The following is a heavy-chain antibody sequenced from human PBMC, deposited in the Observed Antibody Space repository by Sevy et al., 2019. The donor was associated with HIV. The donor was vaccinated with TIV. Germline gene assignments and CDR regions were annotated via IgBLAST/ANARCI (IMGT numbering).Heavy chain of an antibody. J-gene: IGHJ4*02. CDR3: ARVYSSSFYFDY. CDR2: INHSGST. D-gene: IGHD6-6*01. CDR1: GGSFSGYY. Sequence: SETLSLTCAVYGGSFSGYYWSWIRQPPGKGLEWIGEINHSGSTNYNPPLKSRVTISVDTSKNQFSLKLSSVTAADTAVYYCARVYSSSFYFDYWGQGTLVTVSS. V-gene: IGHV4-34*01.